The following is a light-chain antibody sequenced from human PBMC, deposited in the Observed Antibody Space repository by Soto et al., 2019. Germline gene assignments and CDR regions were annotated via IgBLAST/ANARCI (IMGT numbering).Light chain of an antibody. J-gene: IGLJ3*02. CDR2: EVS. CDR1: SSDVGGYNY. Sequence: QSALTQPPSASGSPGQSVTISCTGTSSDVGGYNYVSWYQQHPGKAPKLMIYEVSKRPSGVPDRFSGSKSGNTASLTVSGLQAEDEADYYCSSSEGSNIYWVFGGGTKLTVL. CDR3: SSSEGSNIYWV. V-gene: IGLV2-8*01.